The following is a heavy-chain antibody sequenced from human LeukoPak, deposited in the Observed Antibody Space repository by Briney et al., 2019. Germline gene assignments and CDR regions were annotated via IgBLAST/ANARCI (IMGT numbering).Heavy chain of an antibody. CDR1: GGTFSSYA. CDR2: IIPIFGTA. D-gene: IGHD3-10*01. V-gene: IGHV1-69*13. CDR3: ARDSVLLWFGELGGYMDV. J-gene: IGHJ6*03. Sequence: SVKVSCKASGGTFSSYAISWVRQAPGQGLEWMGGIIPIFGTANYAQKFQGRVTITADESTSTAYMELSSLRSDDTAVYYCARDSVLLWFGELGGYMDVWGKGTTVTVSS.